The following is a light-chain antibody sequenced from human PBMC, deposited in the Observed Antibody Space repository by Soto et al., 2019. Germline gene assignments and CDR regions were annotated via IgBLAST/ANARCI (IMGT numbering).Light chain of an antibody. V-gene: IGLV2-14*01. Sequence: LTQPASVSGSPGQSITLSCTGTSSDVGDFDYVSWYQQHPRKAPKLMIYEVSYRPSGVSNRFSGSNSGNTASLTISGLQAEDEADYYCSSYTSTSTFYVFGTGTKVTVL. CDR2: EVS. CDR1: SSDVGDFDY. CDR3: SSYTSTSTFYV. J-gene: IGLJ1*01.